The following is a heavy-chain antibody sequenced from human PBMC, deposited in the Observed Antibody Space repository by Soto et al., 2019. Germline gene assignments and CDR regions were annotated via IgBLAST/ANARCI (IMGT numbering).Heavy chain of an antibody. J-gene: IGHJ4*02. CDR2: IYYSGST. CDR1: GGSISSYY. Sequence: PSETLSLTCTVSGGSISSYYWSWIRQPPGKGLEWIGYIYYSGSTNYNPSLKSRVTISVDTSKNQFSLKLSSVTAADTAVYYCARVASNQDQLLFMWDYYFDYWGQGTLVTVSS. D-gene: IGHD2-2*01. V-gene: IGHV4-59*01. CDR3: ARVASNQDQLLFMWDYYFDY.